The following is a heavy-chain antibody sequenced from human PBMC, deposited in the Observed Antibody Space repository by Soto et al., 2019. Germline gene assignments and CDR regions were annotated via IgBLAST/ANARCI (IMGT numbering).Heavy chain of an antibody. D-gene: IGHD6-19*01. Sequence: ASVKVSCKASGGTFSTYAISWVRQAPGQGLEWMGGIIPIFGTSNYAQKFQGRVTITADESTSTVYMELSSLSSEDTAVYYCARDDSSGWPHWGQGTLVTVS. V-gene: IGHV1-69*13. CDR3: ARDDSSGWPH. CDR2: IIPIFGTS. CDR1: GGTFSTYA. J-gene: IGHJ4*02.